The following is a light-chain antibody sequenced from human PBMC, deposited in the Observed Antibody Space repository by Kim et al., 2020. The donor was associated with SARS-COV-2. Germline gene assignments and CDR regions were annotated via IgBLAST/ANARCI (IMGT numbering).Light chain of an antibody. CDR2: GNS. Sequence: QTVTIPRTGGSPKRGTNYDVNWYPQLPGTAPKLLIYGNSNRPSGVPDRFSGSKSGTSASLAITGLQAEDEAGYYCQSYDRRLSGSVFGGGTQLTVL. CDR3: QSYDRRLSGSV. CDR1: SPKRGTNYD. V-gene: IGLV1-40*01. J-gene: IGLJ3*02.